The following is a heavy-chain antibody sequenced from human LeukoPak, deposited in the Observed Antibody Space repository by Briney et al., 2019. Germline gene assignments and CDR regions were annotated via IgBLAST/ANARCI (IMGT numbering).Heavy chain of an antibody. J-gene: IGHJ4*02. Sequence: GGSLRLSCAASGFTFSSYWMHWVRQAPGKGLVWVSRINSDGSGTYYADSVKGRFTVSRDNSKNTLFLQMNSLRAEDTAVYYCAKDGGLWVSAHWGDSWGRGTLVTVSS. V-gene: IGHV3-74*01. CDR3: AKDGGLWVSAHWGDS. D-gene: IGHD7-27*01. CDR1: GFTFSSYW. CDR2: INSDGSGT.